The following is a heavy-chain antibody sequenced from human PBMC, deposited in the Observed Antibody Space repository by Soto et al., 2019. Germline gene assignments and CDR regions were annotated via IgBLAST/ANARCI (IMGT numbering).Heavy chain of an antibody. CDR3: ARIPSAYDILTGYPLVPGAY. J-gene: IGHJ4*02. D-gene: IGHD3-9*01. CDR1: GGTFSSYT. Sequence: QVQLVQSGAEVKKPGSSVKVSCKASGGTFSSYTISWVRQAPGQGLEWMGRIIPILGIANYAQKFQGRVTITAEKSTSTAYLELSSLGSEDTAVYYCARIPSAYDILTGYPLVPGAYWGQGTLVTVSS. CDR2: IIPILGIA. V-gene: IGHV1-69*02.